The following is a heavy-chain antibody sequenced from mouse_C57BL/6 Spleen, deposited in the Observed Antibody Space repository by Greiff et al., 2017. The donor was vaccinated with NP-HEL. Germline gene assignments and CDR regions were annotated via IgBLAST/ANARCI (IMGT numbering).Heavy chain of an antibody. Sequence: QVHVKQPGAELVKPGASVKLSCKASGYTFTSYWMHWVKQRPGQGLEWIGMIHPNSGSTNYNEKFKSKATLTVDKSSSTAYMQLSSLTSEDSAVYYCARSGDYYGSSPWFAYWGQGTLVTVSA. CDR3: ARSGDYYGSSPWFAY. D-gene: IGHD1-1*01. V-gene: IGHV1-64*01. CDR2: IHPNSGST. CDR1: GYTFTSYW. J-gene: IGHJ3*01.